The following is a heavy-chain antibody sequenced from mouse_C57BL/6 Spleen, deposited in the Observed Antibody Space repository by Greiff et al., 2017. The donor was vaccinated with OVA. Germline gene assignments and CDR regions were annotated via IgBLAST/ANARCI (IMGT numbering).Heavy chain of an antibody. V-gene: IGHV1-61*01. CDR1: GYTFTSYW. Sequence: VQLQQPGAELVKPGASVKLSCKASGYTFTSYWMDWVKQSPGQGLEWIGNIHPSDSDTHYTQKFKDKATLTVDKYSSTAYMQLSSLTSEDSAVYYCARSPQYYGSIDYAMDYWGQGTSVTVSS. J-gene: IGHJ4*01. CDR3: ARSPQYYGSIDYAMDY. CDR2: IHPSDSDT. D-gene: IGHD1-1*01.